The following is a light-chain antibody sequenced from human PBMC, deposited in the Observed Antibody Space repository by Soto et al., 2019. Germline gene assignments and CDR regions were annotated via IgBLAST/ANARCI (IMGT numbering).Light chain of an antibody. CDR1: SSNIGNNY. V-gene: IGLV1-51*01. J-gene: IGLJ2*01. Sequence: QSVLTQPPSVSAAPGQKVTISCSGSSSNIGNNYVSWYQQLPGTAPKVLIYDNNKRPSGIPDRFSGSKSGTSATLGITGLQTGDEADYYCGTWDSSLSDVVFGGGTKLTVL. CDR2: DNN. CDR3: GTWDSSLSDVV.